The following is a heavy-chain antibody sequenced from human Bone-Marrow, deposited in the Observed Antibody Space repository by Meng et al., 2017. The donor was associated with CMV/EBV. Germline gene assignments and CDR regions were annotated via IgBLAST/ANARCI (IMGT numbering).Heavy chain of an antibody. CDR2: IKQDGSEK. CDR1: GFTFSSYW. CDR3: AKDEREAFDI. D-gene: IGHD1-26*01. Sequence: GESLKISCAASGFTFSSYWMSWVRQAPGKGLEWVANIKQDGSEKYYVDSVKGRFTISRDNAKNSLYLQMNSLRAEDTALYYCAKDEREAFDIWGQGTMVTVSS. V-gene: IGHV3-7*03. J-gene: IGHJ3*02.